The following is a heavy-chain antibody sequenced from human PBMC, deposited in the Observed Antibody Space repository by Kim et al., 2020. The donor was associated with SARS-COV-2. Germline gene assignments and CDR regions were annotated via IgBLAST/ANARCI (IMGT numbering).Heavy chain of an antibody. D-gene: IGHD2-8*01. J-gene: IGHJ4*02. CDR2: ISGSGVHT. V-gene: IGHV3-23*01. CDR3: AKVSGDCSRRCGNFDY. CDR1: GFTFSNYA. Sequence: GGSLRLSCEASGFTFSNYAMSWARQAPGKGLEWVSAISGSGVHTYYADSVRGRFTISRDNSKSTVYLQMNSLRAEDTAVFYCAKVSGDCSRRCGNFDYWGQGTPVTVSS.